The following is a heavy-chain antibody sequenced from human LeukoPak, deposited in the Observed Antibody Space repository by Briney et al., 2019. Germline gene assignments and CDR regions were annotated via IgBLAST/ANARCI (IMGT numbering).Heavy chain of an antibody. Sequence: PGGSLRLSCTASGFTFSSYWMHWVRRAPGKGLVWVSRIISDGSSTDYADSVKGRFTISRDNAKNTLDLQMNSLRAEDTAVYYCARTRAFDYWGQGTLVTVSS. CDR3: ARTRAFDY. V-gene: IGHV3-74*01. J-gene: IGHJ4*02. CDR2: IISDGSST. CDR1: GFTFSSYW.